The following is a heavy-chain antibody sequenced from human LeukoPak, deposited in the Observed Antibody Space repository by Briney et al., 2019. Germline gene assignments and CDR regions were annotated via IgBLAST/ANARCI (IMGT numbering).Heavy chain of an antibody. V-gene: IGHV3-66*01. CDR2: IYSGGST. Sequence: PGGSLRLSCAASGFTFSSYTMNWVRQAPGKGLEWVSVIYSGGSTYYADSVKGRFTISRDNSKNTLYLQMNSLRAEDTAVYYCARDQAPTTYYYGSGIDYWGQGTLVTVSS. D-gene: IGHD3-10*01. CDR3: ARDQAPTTYYYGSGIDY. J-gene: IGHJ4*02. CDR1: GFTFSSYT.